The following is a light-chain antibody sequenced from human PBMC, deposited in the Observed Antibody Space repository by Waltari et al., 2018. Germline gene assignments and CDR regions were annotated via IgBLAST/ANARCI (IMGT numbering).Light chain of an antibody. V-gene: IGLV2-14*01. Sequence: QSALTQPASVSGSPGQSITIPCTGPSRDVGGYNSVSWYQQHPGKAPKLMIYEVSNRPSGVSNRFSGSKSGNTASLTISGLQAEDEADYYCSSYTSSSPYVFGTGTKVTVL. CDR2: EVS. CDR3: SSYTSSSPYV. CDR1: SRDVGGYNS. J-gene: IGLJ1*01.